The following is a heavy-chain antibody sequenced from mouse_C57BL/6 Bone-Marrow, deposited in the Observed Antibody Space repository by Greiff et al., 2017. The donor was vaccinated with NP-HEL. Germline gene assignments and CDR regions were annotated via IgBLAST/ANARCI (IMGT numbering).Heavy chain of an antibody. Sequence: VQLQQPGAELVKPGASVKMSCKASGYTFTSYWITWVKQRPGQGLEWIGDIYPGSGSTNYNEKFKSKATLTVDTSSSTADMQLSSLTSEDSAVYYCSRNYYGSSYRAMDYWGQGTSVTVSS. CDR3: SRNYYGSSYRAMDY. J-gene: IGHJ4*01. D-gene: IGHD1-1*01. V-gene: IGHV1-55*01. CDR2: IYPGSGST. CDR1: GYTFTSYW.